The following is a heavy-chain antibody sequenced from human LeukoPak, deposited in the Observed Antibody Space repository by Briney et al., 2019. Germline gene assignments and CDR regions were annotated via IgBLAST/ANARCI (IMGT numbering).Heavy chain of an antibody. CDR1: GYTFTGYY. CDR2: INPKSGGT. CDR3: ASDIAVAGTRSEYYYYYYGMDA. Sequence: ASVKVSCKASGYTFTGYYMHWVRQAPGQGLEWMGWINPKSGGTNYAQKFQGRVTMTRDTSISTAYMELSRLRSDDTAVYYCASDIAVAGTRSEYYYYYYGMDAWGQGTTVTVSS. D-gene: IGHD6-19*01. V-gene: IGHV1-2*02. J-gene: IGHJ6*02.